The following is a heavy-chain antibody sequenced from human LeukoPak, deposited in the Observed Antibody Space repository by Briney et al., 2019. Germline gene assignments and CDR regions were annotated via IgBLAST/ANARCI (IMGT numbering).Heavy chain of an antibody. CDR2: INPNSGGT. J-gene: IGHJ4*02. D-gene: IGHD3-22*01. CDR3: ARDPAIYYESDYYFDN. CDR1: GYTFTGYY. Sequence: GASVKVSCKASGYTFTGYYMHWVRQAPGQELEWMGWINPNSGGTNYAQKFQGRVTLTRDTSISTAYMELSRLRSDDTAVYYCARDPAIYYESDYYFDNWGQGTLVTVSS. V-gene: IGHV1-2*02.